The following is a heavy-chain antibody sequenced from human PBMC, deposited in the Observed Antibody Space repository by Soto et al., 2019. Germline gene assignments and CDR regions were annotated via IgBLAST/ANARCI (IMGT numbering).Heavy chain of an antibody. D-gene: IGHD2-21*02. J-gene: IGHJ4*02. V-gene: IGHV3-23*01. CDR3: TTWLTAHFDF. Sequence: LRLSCAASGFTFRDYTLNWVRQAPGKGLEWVSTISDPVTGNTHYADSVKGRSTISRDDSRNTIYFQMDSLRVEDTAVYYCTTWLTAHFDFWGQGTVVTAPQ. CDR1: GFTFRDYT. CDR2: ISDPVTGNT.